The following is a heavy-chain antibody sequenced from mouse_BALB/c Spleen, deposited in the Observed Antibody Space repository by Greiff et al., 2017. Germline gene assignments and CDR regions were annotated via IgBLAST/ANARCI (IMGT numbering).Heavy chain of an antibody. CDR3: ARSRTLYFDY. CDR2: ISSGSSTI. V-gene: IGHV5-17*02. Sequence: EVKLVESGGGLVQPGGSRKLSCAASGFTFSSFGMHWVRQAPEKGLEWVAYISSGSSTINYADTVKGRFTISRDNPKNTLFLQMTSLRSEDTAMYYCARSRTLYFDYWGQGTTLTVSS. CDR1: GFTFSSFG. J-gene: IGHJ2*01.